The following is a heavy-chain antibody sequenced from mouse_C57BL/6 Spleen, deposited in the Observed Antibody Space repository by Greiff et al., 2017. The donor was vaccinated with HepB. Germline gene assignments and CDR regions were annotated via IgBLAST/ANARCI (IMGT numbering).Heavy chain of an antibody. CDR3: ARAGFTTRGFAY. Sequence: EVKLMESGGGLVKPGGSLKLSCAASGFTFSSYAMSWVRQTPEKRLEWVATISDGGSYTYYPDNVKGRFTISRDNAKNNLYLQMSHLKSEDTAMYYCARAGFTTRGFAYWGQGTLVTVSA. D-gene: IGHD2-12*01. CDR2: ISDGGSYT. J-gene: IGHJ3*01. CDR1: GFTFSSYA. V-gene: IGHV5-4*03.